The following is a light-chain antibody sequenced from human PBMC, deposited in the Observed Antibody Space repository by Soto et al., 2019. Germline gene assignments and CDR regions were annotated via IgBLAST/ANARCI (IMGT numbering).Light chain of an antibody. CDR3: TSSARIKDPP. Sequence: QSALTQPPSASGSPGQSVTISCTGTSSDVGGYKYVSWYQQHPGKAPKVIIYEVNKRPSGVPDRFSASKSGNTASLTVSGLQPQHEADYYCTSSARIKDPPFGGGTKLTLL. J-gene: IGLJ2*01. CDR1: SSDVGGYKY. CDR2: EVN. V-gene: IGLV2-8*01.